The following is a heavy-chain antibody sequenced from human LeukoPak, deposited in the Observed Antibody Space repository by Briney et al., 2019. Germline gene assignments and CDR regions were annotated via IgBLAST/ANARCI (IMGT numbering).Heavy chain of an antibody. Sequence: SETLSLTCAVSADSLNSYYWSWIRQPPGKGLEWIGFIYSSGTTHYNPSLKSRVTISIDTSKSQFSLKLSSVTAADTAVYYCAKDLGINTGWFGFDSWGQGTLVTVSS. CDR3: AKDLGINTGWFGFDS. CDR2: IYSSGTT. V-gene: IGHV4-59*01. D-gene: IGHD6-19*01. J-gene: IGHJ5*01. CDR1: ADSLNSYY.